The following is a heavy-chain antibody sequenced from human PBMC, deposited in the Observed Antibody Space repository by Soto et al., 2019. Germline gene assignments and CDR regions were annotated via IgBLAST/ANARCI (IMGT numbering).Heavy chain of an antibody. CDR3: ARKWELPGDYYYGMDV. CDR2: ISYDGSNK. CDR1: GFTFSSYA. V-gene: IGHV3-30-3*01. Sequence: GGSLRLSCAASGFTFSSYAMHWVRQAPGKGLEWVAVISYDGSNKYYADSVKGRFTISRDNSKNTLYLQMNSLRAEDTAVYYCARKWELPGDYYYGMDVWGQGTTVTVSS. D-gene: IGHD1-26*01. J-gene: IGHJ6*02.